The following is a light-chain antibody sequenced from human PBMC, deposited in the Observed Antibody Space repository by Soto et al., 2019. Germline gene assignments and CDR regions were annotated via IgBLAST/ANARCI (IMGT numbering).Light chain of an antibody. V-gene: IGLV2-8*01. J-gene: IGLJ3*02. CDR1: SSDVGGYDY. CDR2: EVT. CDR3: SSYAGSNTWV. Sequence: QSVLTQPPSASGSPGQSVTISCTGTSSDVGGYDYVSWYQQHPSKAPKLMIYEVTKRPSGVPDRFSGSKSGNAAFLTVSGLQAEDEAGYYCSSYAGSNTWVFGGGTQLTVL.